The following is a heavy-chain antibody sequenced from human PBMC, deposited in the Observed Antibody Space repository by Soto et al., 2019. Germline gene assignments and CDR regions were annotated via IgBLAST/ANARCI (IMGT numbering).Heavy chain of an antibody. J-gene: IGHJ6*02. Sequence: ASVKVSCKASGYTFTSYGISWVRQAPGQGLEWMGWISAYNGNTNYAQKLQGRVTMTTDTSTSTAYMELRSLRSDDTAVYYCARRYSSSFPYGMDVWGQGTTVTVSS. D-gene: IGHD6-6*01. CDR3: ARRYSSSFPYGMDV. CDR1: GYTFTSYG. CDR2: ISAYNGNT. V-gene: IGHV1-18*01.